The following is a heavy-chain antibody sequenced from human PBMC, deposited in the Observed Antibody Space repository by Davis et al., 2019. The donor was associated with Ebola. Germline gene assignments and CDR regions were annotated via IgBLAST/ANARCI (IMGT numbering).Heavy chain of an antibody. CDR3: ARQSVYHYDT. D-gene: IGHD3-22*01. CDR1: GDSITSSSYY. Sequence: MPSETLSLTCSVSGDSITSSSYYWGWIRQPPGKGLEWIGSIYYSGRTYYNPSLKSRVTMPVDTSKNQFSLRLTSVTAADTAVFYCARQSVYHYDTWGQGTLVTVSS. V-gene: IGHV4-39*01. J-gene: IGHJ4*02. CDR2: IYYSGRT.